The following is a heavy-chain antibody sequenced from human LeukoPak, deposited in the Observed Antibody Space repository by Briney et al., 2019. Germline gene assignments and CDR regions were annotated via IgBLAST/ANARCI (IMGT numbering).Heavy chain of an antibody. D-gene: IGHD3-3*01. CDR1: GYTFTGYY. V-gene: IGHV1-2*02. J-gene: IGHJ4*02. CDR2: INPNSGGT. Sequence: ASVKVSCKASGYTFTGYYMHWVRQAPGQGLEWMGWINPNSGGTNYAQKFQGRVTMTRDTSISTAYMELSRLRSDDTAVYYCARDAYDFWSGYYDYWGQGPWSPSPQ. CDR3: ARDAYDFWSGYYDY.